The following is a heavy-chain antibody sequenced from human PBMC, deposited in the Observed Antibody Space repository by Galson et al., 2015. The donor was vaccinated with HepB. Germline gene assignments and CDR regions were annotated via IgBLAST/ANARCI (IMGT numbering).Heavy chain of an antibody. CDR1: GDSVSSTSPA. V-gene: IGHV6-1*01. CDR2: TYYRSQRYY. Sequence: CAISGDSVSSTSPAWNWIRQSPSRGLEWLGRTYYRSQRYYDYAVSVKSRIIINSDTSKNEVSLQLNSVTPEGTAVYYCVRESLGYFDYWGQGTLVTVSS. J-gene: IGHJ4*02. CDR3: VRESLGYFDY.